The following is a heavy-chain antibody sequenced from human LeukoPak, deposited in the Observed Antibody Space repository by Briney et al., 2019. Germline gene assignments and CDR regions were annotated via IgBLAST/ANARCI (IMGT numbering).Heavy chain of an antibody. V-gene: IGHV3-21*01. CDR3: ARSYGDYALGAFDI. CDR1: GFTFSSYS. J-gene: IGHJ3*02. D-gene: IGHD4-17*01. CDR2: ISSSSSYI. Sequence: PGGSLRLSCAASGFTFSSYSMNWVRQAPGKGLEWVSSISSSSSYIYYADSVKGRLTISRDNAKNSLYLQMNSLRAEDTAVYYCARSYGDYALGAFDIWGQGTMVTVSS.